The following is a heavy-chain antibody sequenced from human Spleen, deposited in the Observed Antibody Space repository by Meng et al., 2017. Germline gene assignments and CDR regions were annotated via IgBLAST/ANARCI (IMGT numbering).Heavy chain of an antibody. D-gene: IGHD3-16*01. Sequence: VQVVGTGGGLIQPGGSLGLSCAASGFSVSSDYMSWVRQAQGKGLEWVSITYSSGGSYYADSVKGRFIISRDNSENTLYLQMNSLRANDTAVYYCAGGRDYWGQGTLVTVSS. CDR2: TYSSGGS. J-gene: IGHJ4*02. CDR1: GFSVSSDY. V-gene: IGHV3-53*02. CDR3: AGGRDY.